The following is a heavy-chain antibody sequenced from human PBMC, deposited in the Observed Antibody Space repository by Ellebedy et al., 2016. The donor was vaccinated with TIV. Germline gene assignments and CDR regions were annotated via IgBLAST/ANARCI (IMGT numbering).Heavy chain of an antibody. CDR1: GFDFEDYT. J-gene: IGHJ4*02. V-gene: IGHV3-43*01. D-gene: IGHD5-24*01. CDR3: AKAIKPRWLWDY. CDR2: ISGDGDST. Sequence: PGGSLRLSCAASGFDFEDYTMHWVRQAPGKGLEWVSLISGDGDSTYYADSVKGRFTISRDNSKNSLYLQMNSLRTEDTALYYCAKAIKPRWLWDYWGQGTLVTVPS.